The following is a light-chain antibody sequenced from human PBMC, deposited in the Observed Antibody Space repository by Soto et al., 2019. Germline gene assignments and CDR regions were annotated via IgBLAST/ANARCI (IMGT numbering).Light chain of an antibody. J-gene: IGKJ1*01. CDR2: KAS. Sequence: DIQMTQSPSSLSASVGDRVTITCRASQSISSYLNWYQQKPGKAPKLLIYKASTLKSGVPSRFSGSGSGTEFTLTISSLQPDDFATYYCQHYNSYSEAFGQGTKGDNK. CDR1: QSISSY. CDR3: QHYNSYSEA. V-gene: IGKV1-5*03.